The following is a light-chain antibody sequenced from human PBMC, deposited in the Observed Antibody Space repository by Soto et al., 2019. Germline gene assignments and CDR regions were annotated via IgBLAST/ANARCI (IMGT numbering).Light chain of an antibody. CDR2: AAS. CDR1: QSISVH. Sequence: DIQMTQSPSSLSASVGDTVTITCRASQSISVHLNWYQQKPGKVPKLLIYAASNLHSGVPSSFSGSGSETDFALTISSLQPEDFATYYCQQSYITPYTFGQGTKLRIK. J-gene: IGKJ2*01. V-gene: IGKV1-39*01. CDR3: QQSYITPYT.